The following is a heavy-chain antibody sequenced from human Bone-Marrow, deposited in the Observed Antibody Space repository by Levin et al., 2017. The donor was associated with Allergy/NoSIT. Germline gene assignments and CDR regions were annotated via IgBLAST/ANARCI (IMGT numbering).Heavy chain of an antibody. Sequence: SETLSLTCTVSGGSISSTSYYWGWIRQPPGKGLEWIGTIYYSGDTYYNPSLKSRLTISVDTSTNQFSLRLSSVTAADTAVYYCARLTGKNYYYMDVWGKGTTVTVSS. CDR2: IYYSGDT. J-gene: IGHJ6*03. D-gene: IGHD4-23*01. CDR1: GGSISSTSYY. V-gene: IGHV4-39*01. CDR3: ARLTGKNYYYMDV.